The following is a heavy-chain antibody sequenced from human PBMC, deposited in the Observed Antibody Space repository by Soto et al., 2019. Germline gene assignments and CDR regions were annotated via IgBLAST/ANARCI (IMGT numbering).Heavy chain of an antibody. J-gene: IGHJ4*02. CDR3: ATGYYDRSGYYFDY. Sequence: EVQLVESGGALVKPGGSLRLSCAASGFTFSRYNMNWVRQAPEKGLEWVSSISSRSSDIYYADSVKGRFTISRDNAKNSLSLQMNNLRAEDTAVYYCATGYYDRSGYYFDYWGQGTLVTVSS. CDR1: GFTFSRYN. D-gene: IGHD3-22*01. V-gene: IGHV3-21*01. CDR2: ISSRSSDI.